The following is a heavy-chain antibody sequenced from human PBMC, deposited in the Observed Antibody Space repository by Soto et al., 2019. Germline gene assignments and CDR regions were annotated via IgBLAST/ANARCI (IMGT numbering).Heavy chain of an antibody. CDR1: GYTFTSYY. CDR3: ARDLVSGYLRY. Sequence: GASVKVSCKASGYTFTSYYMHWVRQAPGQGLEWMGIINPSGGSTSYAQKFQGRVTMTTDTSTSTVYMELRSLRSDDTAVYYCARDLVSGYLRYWGQGTLVTVSS. V-gene: IGHV1-46*01. J-gene: IGHJ4*02. CDR2: INPSGGST. D-gene: IGHD3-22*01.